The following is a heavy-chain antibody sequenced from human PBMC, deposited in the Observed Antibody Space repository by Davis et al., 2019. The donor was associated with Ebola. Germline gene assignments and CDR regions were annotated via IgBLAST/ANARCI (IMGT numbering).Heavy chain of an antibody. V-gene: IGHV4-59*12. CDR3: ARVSWSTAVLDY. D-gene: IGHD1-26*01. Sequence: PSETLSLTCTVSGGSISSYYWSWIRQPPGKGLEWIGYIYYSGSTNYNPSLKSRVTISVDTSKNQFSLKLSSVTAADTAVYYCARVSWSTAVLDYWGQGTLVTVSS. J-gene: IGHJ4*02. CDR1: GGSISSYY. CDR2: IYYSGST.